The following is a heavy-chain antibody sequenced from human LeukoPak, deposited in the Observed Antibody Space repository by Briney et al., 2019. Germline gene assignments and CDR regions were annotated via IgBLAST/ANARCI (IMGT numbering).Heavy chain of an antibody. CDR1: GYTFTSYG. V-gene: IGHV1-2*02. CDR2: INPNSGGT. D-gene: IGHD3-22*01. CDR3: ARDLRPRYDSSGYYQLHYYYYYYMDV. J-gene: IGHJ6*03. Sequence: GASVKVSCKASGYTFTSYGISWVRQAPGQGLEWMGWINPNSGGTNYAQKFQGRVTMTRDTSISTAYMELSRLRSDDTAVYYCARDLRPRYDSSGYYQLHYYYYYYMDVWGKGTTVTVSS.